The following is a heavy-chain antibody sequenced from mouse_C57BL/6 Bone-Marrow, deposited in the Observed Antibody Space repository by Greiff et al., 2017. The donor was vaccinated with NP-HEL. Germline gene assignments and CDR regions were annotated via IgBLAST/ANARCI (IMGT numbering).Heavy chain of an antibody. CDR2: IYPRSGNT. Sequence: VQGVESGAELARPGASVKLSCKASGYTFTSYGISWVKQRTGQGLEWIGEIYPRSGNTYYNEKFKGKATLTADKSSSTAYMELRSLTSEDSAVDFCARTSSGYSFDYWGQGTTLTVSS. CDR1: GYTFTSYG. J-gene: IGHJ2*01. D-gene: IGHD3-2*02. V-gene: IGHV1-81*01. CDR3: ARTSSGYSFDY.